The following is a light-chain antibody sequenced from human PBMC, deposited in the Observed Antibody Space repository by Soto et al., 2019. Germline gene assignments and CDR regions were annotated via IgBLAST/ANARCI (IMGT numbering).Light chain of an antibody. CDR2: AAS. V-gene: IGKV1-39*01. J-gene: IGKJ1*01. Sequence: DIQMTQSPSSLSASVRDRVTITCRASQSISSSLNWYQQKPGKAPKLLIYAASSLQSGVPSRFSGSGSATDFTLTISSLQPEDFANYYCQQSYNTPRTFGQGTKVEIK. CDR3: QQSYNTPRT. CDR1: QSISSS.